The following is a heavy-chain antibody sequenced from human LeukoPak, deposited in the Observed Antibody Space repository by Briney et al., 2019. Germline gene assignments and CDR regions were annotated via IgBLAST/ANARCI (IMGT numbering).Heavy chain of an antibody. CDR3: ARAFYSYYFDY. J-gene: IGHJ4*02. D-gene: IGHD2-15*01. V-gene: IGHV6-1*01. Sequence: SQTLSLTCAISGDSVSSNTAAWNWLRQSPSRGLEWLGRTCYRSKWYNDYAVSVKSRITINPDTSKNQFSLQLDSVTPEDTAVYYCARAFYSYYFDYWGQGTLVTVSS. CDR2: TCYRSKWYN. CDR1: GDSVSSNTAA.